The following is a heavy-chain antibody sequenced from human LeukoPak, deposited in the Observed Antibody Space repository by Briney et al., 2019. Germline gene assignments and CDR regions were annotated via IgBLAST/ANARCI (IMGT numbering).Heavy chain of an antibody. J-gene: IGHJ5*02. CDR3: ARRAFGGVIVPYNWFDP. Sequence: SETLSLTCTVSGGSISSSSYYWGWIRQPPGKGLEWIGSIYYSGSTYYNPSLKSRVTISVDTSKNQLSLKLSSVTAADTAVYYCARRAFGGVIVPYNWFDPWGQGTLVTVSS. CDR1: GGSISSSSYY. V-gene: IGHV4-39*01. CDR2: IYYSGST. D-gene: IGHD3-16*02.